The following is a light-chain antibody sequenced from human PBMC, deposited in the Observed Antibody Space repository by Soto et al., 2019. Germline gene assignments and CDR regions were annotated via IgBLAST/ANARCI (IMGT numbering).Light chain of an antibody. CDR3: CSYAGSYTLV. CDR1: SSDVGGYNY. CDR2: DVS. Sequence: QSALTQPRSVSGSPGQSVTISRTGTSSDVGGYNYVSWYQQHPGKAPKCMIYDVSKRPSGVPDRFSGSKSGNTASLTISGLQAEDEADYFCCSYAGSYTLVFGGGTKLTVL. J-gene: IGLJ2*01. V-gene: IGLV2-11*01.